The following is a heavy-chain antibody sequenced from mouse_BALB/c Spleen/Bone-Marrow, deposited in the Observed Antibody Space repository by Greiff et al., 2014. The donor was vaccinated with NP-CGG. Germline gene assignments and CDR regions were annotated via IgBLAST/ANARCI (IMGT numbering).Heavy chain of an antibody. V-gene: IGHV14-3*02. CDR1: GFNIKDTY. CDR2: IDPANGNT. Sequence: VTLKESGAELVKPGASVKLSRTASGFNIKDTYMHWVKQRPEQGLEWIGRIDPANGNTKYDPKFQGKATITADTSSNTAYLQLSSLTSEDTAVYYCASYYYGSSYGFAYWGQGTLVTVSA. J-gene: IGHJ3*01. D-gene: IGHD1-1*01. CDR3: ASYYYGSSYGFAY.